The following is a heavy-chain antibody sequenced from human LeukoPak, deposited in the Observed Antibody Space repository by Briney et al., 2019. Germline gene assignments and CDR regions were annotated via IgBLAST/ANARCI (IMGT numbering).Heavy chain of an antibody. CDR3: AKGSSSWYPFDY. D-gene: IGHD6-13*01. CDR2: ISGGGGST. V-gene: IGHV3-23*01. J-gene: IGHJ4*02. CDR1: GFTFTSYA. Sequence: GGSLRLSCAASGFTFTSYAMSWVRQAPGKGLEWVSGISGGGGSTYYADSVKGRFTISRDNSKNTLYLQMNTLGAEDTAVYYCAKGSSSWYPFDYWGQGTLVTVSS.